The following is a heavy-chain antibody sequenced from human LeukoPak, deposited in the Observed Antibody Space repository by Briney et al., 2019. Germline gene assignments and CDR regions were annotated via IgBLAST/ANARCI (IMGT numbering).Heavy chain of an antibody. V-gene: IGHV4-31*03. D-gene: IGHD1-26*01. CDR2: IYYSGST. CDR3: ARREWELTWNWFDP. Sequence: SETLSLTCTVSGGSISSGGYYWSWIRQHPGKGLEWIGYIYYSGSTYYNPSLKSRVTISVDTSKNQFSLKLSSVTAADTAVYYCARREWELTWNWFDPWGQGTLVTVSS. J-gene: IGHJ5*02. CDR1: GGSISSGGYY.